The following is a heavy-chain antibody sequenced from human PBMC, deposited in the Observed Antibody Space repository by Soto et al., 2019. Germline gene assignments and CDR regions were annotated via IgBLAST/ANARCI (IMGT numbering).Heavy chain of an antibody. J-gene: IGHJ6*02. Sequence: EVQLVESGGGLVQPGGSLILSCAASGFTFSSYWMSWVRQAPGKGLVWVANIKQDGSEKYYVDSVKGRFTISRDNAKNSLYLPMNSLRAEDTAVYYCAREGYGDYSYYYYYGTDVWSQGTTITVSS. CDR1: GFTFSSYW. D-gene: IGHD4-17*01. V-gene: IGHV3-7*03. CDR3: AREGYGDYSYYYYYGTDV. CDR2: IKQDGSEK.